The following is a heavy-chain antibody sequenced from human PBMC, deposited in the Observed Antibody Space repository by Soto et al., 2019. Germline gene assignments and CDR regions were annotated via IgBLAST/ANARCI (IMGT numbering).Heavy chain of an antibody. V-gene: IGHV2-26*01. D-gene: IGHD1-26*01. J-gene: IGHJ4*02. CDR3: ARIRGSYFRYFDY. Sequence: SGPTLVNPTETLTLTCTVSGFSLSNARMGVSWIRQPPGKALEWLAHIFSNDEKSYSTSLKSRLTISKDTSKSQVVLTMTNMDPVDTATYYCARIRGSYFRYFDYWGQGTLVTVPS. CDR1: GFSLSNARMG. CDR2: IFSNDEK.